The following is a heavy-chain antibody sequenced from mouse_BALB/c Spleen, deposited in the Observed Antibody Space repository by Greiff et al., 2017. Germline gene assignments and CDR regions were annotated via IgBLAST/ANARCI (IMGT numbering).Heavy chain of an antibody. D-gene: IGHD1-1*01. CDR1: GFSLTSYG. V-gene: IGHV2-5-1*01. Sequence: VQLQQSGPSLVQPSQSLSITCTVSGFSLTSYGVHWVRQSPGKGLEWLGVIWRGGSTDYNAAFMSRLSITKDNSKSQVFFKMNSLQADDTAIYYCAKSWGTTVVAHFDDWGQGTTLTVST. CDR2: IWRGGST. CDR3: AKSWGTTVVAHFDD. J-gene: IGHJ2*01.